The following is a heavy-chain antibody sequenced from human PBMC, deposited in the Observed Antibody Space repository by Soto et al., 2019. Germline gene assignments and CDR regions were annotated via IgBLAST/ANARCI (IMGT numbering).Heavy chain of an antibody. Sequence: SVKVSCTASGGTFSSYAIIWVRQAPGQGLGWMGGIIPIFGTANYAQKLQGRVTMTTDTSTSTAYMELRSLRSDDTAVYYCARGNIAVAGVFDYWGQGTLVTVSS. V-gene: IGHV1-69*05. J-gene: IGHJ4*02. CDR3: ARGNIAVAGVFDY. D-gene: IGHD6-19*01. CDR1: GGTFSSYA. CDR2: IIPIFGTA.